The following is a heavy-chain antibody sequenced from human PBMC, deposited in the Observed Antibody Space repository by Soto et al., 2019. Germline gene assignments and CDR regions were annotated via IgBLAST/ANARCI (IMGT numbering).Heavy chain of an antibody. V-gene: IGHV1-69*06. CDR2: IIPIFDTT. D-gene: IGHD3-3*01. J-gene: IGHJ6*02. CDR1: GGTFSSDV. CDR3: ARGSTPSITILGVIIAPYYYYDMDV. Sequence: SVKVSCKASGGTFSSDVISWVRQAPGQGLEWMGGIIPIFDTTDYAQKFQGRVAQNFQGRITTTADKSTSTAYMELSSLRSEVTAVYYCARGSTPSITILGVIIAPYYYYDMDVWGQGTTVTVSS.